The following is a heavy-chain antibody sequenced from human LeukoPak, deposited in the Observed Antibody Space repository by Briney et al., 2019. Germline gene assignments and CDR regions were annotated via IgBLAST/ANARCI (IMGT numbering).Heavy chain of an antibody. CDR3: ARDFGENYYDSSGYYYEYNWFDP. V-gene: IGHV3-30*04. CDR2: IFYDGTIA. J-gene: IGHJ5*02. Sequence: GGSLRLSCAASGFTFSNYAMHWVRQAPGKGLEWVAVIFYDGTIAYYIDSVKGRFTISRDNSENTVYLRMNSLRAEDTAVYYCARDFGENYYDSSGYYYEYNWFDPWGQGTLVTVSS. CDR1: GFTFSNYA. D-gene: IGHD3-22*01.